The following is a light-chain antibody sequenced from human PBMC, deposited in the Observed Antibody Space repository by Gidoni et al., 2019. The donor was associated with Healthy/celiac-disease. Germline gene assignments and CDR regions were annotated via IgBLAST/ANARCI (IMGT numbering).Light chain of an antibody. J-gene: IGKJ2*01. V-gene: IGKV4-1*01. CDR2: WAS. Sequence: DIVMTQSPDSLAVSLGERATINCKSSQSVLYSSNNKNYLAWYQQKPGQPPKLLIYWASTRESGVPDRFSGSGSGTDFTLTISSMQAEDVAVDYCQQYYSTPDTCGQGTKLEIK. CDR3: QQYYSTPDT. CDR1: QSVLYSSNNKNY.